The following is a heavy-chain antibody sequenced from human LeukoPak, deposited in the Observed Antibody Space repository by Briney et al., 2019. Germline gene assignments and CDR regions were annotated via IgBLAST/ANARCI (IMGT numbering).Heavy chain of an antibody. Sequence: GGSLRLSCAASGFTFSSYEMNWVRQAPGKGLEWVSYISSSGSTIYYAASVKGRFTISRDNSKNTLYLQMNSLRAEDTAVYYCAKDLLYYGSTNWFDPWGQGTLVTVSS. V-gene: IGHV3-48*03. CDR1: GFTFSSYE. CDR2: ISSSGSTI. D-gene: IGHD3-10*01. CDR3: AKDLLYYGSTNWFDP. J-gene: IGHJ5*02.